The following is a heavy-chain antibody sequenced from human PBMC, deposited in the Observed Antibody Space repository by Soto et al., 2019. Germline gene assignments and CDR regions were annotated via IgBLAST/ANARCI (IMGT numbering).Heavy chain of an antibody. CDR3: AKVTGWVVVVAGTGGYYYYGMDV. V-gene: IGHV3-23*01. Sequence: GGSLRLSCAASGFTFSSYAMSWVRQAPGKGLEWVSAISGSGGSTYYADSVKGRFTISRDNSKNTLYLQMNSLRAEDTAVYYCAKVTGWVVVVAGTGGYYYYGMDVWGQGTTVTVSS. CDR1: GFTFSSYA. D-gene: IGHD2-15*01. CDR2: ISGSGGST. J-gene: IGHJ6*02.